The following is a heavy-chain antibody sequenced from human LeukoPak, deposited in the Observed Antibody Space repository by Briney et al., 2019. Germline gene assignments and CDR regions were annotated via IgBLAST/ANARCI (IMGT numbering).Heavy chain of an antibody. Sequence: GGSLRLSCAAFGFTFDTYDINWARQAPGKGLEWVSLISSSGSSKDYADSVQGRFSISRDNTKNLVYLQMNSLRVEDTALYYCAREGISGLDYWGQGTLVTVSS. CDR1: GFTFDTYD. CDR2: ISSSGSSK. J-gene: IGHJ4*02. V-gene: IGHV3-48*03. D-gene: IGHD3/OR15-3a*01. CDR3: AREGISGLDY.